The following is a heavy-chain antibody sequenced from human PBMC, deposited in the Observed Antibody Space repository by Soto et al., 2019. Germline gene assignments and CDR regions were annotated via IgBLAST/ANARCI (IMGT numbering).Heavy chain of an antibody. CDR1: GGSISSYY. CDR3: ARSLYSGSYTNWFDS. J-gene: IGHJ5*01. V-gene: IGHV4-59*01. Sequence: SETLSLTCTVSGGSISSYYWSWIRQPPGKGLEYIGYIYYSGSTNYNPSLKSRVTISVDTSKKQFSLKLSSVTAADTAVYYCARSLYSGSYTNWFDSWCQGPLVTVSS. CDR2: IYYSGST. D-gene: IGHD1-26*01.